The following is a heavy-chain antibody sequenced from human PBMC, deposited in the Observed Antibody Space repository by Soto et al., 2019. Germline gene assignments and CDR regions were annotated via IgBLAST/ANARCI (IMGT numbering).Heavy chain of an antibody. Sequence: ASVKVSCKTSGYTFINYGISWVRQPPGQGPEGMGWISPYNDAAQYAQKVQGRVTMTTETATRTAYMEMRSLRSDDTAIYYCARDGFYAGSGRYSYGYSAPRHYALSVWSQGTSVTVSS. D-gene: IGHD5-18*01. CDR2: ISPYNDAA. V-gene: IGHV1-18*01. CDR3: ARDGFYAGSGRYSYGYSAPRHYALSV. CDR1: GYTFINYG. J-gene: IGHJ6*02.